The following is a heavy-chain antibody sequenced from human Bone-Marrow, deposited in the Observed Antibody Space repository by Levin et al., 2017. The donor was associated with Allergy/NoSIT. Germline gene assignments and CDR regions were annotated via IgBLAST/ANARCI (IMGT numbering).Heavy chain of an antibody. J-gene: IGHJ6*02. CDR1: GFPFSHYN. Sequence: RSGGSLRLSCAASGFPFSHYNMNWVRQAPGKGLEWLSSISIYSTHKFYADSVKGRFTISRDNDNNLLYLQMDSLRVEDTAVYYCGRYCAGGSCPPQYYGMDVWGRGTTVTVS. CDR2: ISIYSTHK. CDR3: GRYCAGGSCPPQYYGMDV. D-gene: IGHD2-15*01. V-gene: IGHV3-21*06.